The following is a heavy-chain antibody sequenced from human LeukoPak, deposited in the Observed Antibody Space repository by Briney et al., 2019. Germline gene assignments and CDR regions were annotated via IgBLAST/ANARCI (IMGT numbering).Heavy chain of an antibody. CDR1: GYTLTELS. Sequence: ASVKVACKVSGYTLTELSMHWVREAPGKGLEWMGGFDPEDGETIYAQKFQGRVTMTEDTSTNTAYMELSSLRSQDTAVYYCATGPLVVTARSMCYWGQGTLVTVSS. D-gene: IGHD2-21*02. CDR3: ATGPLVVTARSMCY. V-gene: IGHV1-24*01. CDR2: FDPEDGET. J-gene: IGHJ4*02.